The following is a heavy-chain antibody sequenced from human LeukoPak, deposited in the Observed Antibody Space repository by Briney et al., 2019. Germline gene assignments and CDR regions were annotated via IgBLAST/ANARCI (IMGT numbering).Heavy chain of an antibody. CDR2: IYYSGST. CDR1: GGSISSSRYY. D-gene: IGHD3-22*01. CDR3: ARAASPYYDSSGYYPLTGGISDY. V-gene: IGHV4-39*01. Sequence: NPSETLSLTCTVSGGSISSSRYYWGWIRQPPGKGLEWIGSIYYSGSTYYNPSLKGRVTISVDTSKNQFSLKLSSVTAADTAVYYCARAASPYYDSSGYYPLTGGISDYWGQGTLVTVSS. J-gene: IGHJ4*02.